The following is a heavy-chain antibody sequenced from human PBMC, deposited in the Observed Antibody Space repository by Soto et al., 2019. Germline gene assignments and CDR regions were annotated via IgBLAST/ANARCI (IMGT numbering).Heavy chain of an antibody. CDR3: ARNDIVVVVAAIIGAFDI. V-gene: IGHV1-3*01. CDR1: GYTFTSYA. CDR2: INAGNGNT. J-gene: IGHJ3*02. D-gene: IGHD2-15*01. Sequence: ASVKVSCKASGYTFTSYAMHWVRQAPGQRLEWMGWINAGNGNTKYSQKFQGRVTITRDTSASTAYMELSSLRSEDTAVYYCARNDIVVVVAAIIGAFDIWGQGTMVTVSS.